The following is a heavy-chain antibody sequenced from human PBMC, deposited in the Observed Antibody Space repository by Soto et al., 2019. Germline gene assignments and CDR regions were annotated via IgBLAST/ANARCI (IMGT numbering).Heavy chain of an antibody. D-gene: IGHD2-15*01. CDR2: IYYSGST. CDR1: GGSSSSSSYY. J-gene: IGHJ6*04. CDR3: ARLPMEVAALYYYYCYGMDV. Sequence: QLQLQVSGPGLVKPSETLSLTCTVSGGSSSSSSYYWGWIRQPPGKGLERIGSIYYSGSTYYNPSLKSRVTISVNTSKNQSSPKLSSVTAADTAVDYCARLPMEVAALYYYYCYGMDVWVKGTTVTVSA. V-gene: IGHV4-39*01.